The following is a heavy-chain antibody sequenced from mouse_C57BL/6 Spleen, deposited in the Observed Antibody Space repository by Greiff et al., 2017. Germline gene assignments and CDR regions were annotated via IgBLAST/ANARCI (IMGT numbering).Heavy chain of an antibody. CDR2: IDPANGNT. J-gene: IGHJ4*01. V-gene: IGHV14-3*01. D-gene: IGHD2-5*01. Sequence: EVQRVESVAELVRPGASVKLSCTASGFNIKNTYMHWVKQRPEQGLEWIGRIDPANGNTKYAPKFQGKATITADTSSNTAYLQLSSLTSEDTAIYYCARGSNYGGDYAMDYWGQGTSVTVSS. CDR3: ARGSNYGGDYAMDY. CDR1: GFNIKNTY.